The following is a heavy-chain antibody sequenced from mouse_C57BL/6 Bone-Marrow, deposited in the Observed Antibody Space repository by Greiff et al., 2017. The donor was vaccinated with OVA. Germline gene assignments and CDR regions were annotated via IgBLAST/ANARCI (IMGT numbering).Heavy chain of an antibody. CDR3: ARPLLSWFAY. J-gene: IGHJ3*01. V-gene: IGHV1-81*01. CDR2: IYPRSGNT. D-gene: IGHD1-1*01. CDR1: GYNFTSYG. Sequence: QVQLQQSGAELARPGASVKLSCKASGYNFTSYGISWVKQRTGQGLEWIGEIYPRSGNTYYNEKLKGKATLTADKSSSTAYMELRSLTSEDSAVYFCARPLLSWFAYWGQGTLVTVSA.